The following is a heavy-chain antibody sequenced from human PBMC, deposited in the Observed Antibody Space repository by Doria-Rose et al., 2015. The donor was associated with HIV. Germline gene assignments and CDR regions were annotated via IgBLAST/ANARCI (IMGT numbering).Heavy chain of an antibody. Sequence: QITLKESGPVLVKPTETLTLTCTVSGVSLSSPGMGVSWIRQPPGKALEWLANNSSDDERSYKTSLKSRLTISRGTSKSQVVLTMTDMDPVDTATYYCARIKSSRWYHKYYFDFWGQGTLVIVS. CDR1: GVSLSSPGMG. J-gene: IGHJ4*02. CDR3: ARIKSSRWYHKYYFDF. V-gene: IGHV2-26*01. CDR2: NSSDDER. D-gene: IGHD6-13*01.